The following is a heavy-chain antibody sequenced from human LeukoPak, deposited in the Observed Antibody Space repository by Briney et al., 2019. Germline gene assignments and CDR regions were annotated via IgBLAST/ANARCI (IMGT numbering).Heavy chain of an antibody. CDR3: AREGISSSSWYLLLQQTDVWFDP. V-gene: IGHV1-18*01. D-gene: IGHD6-13*01. CDR1: GYTFTSYG. CDR2: ISAYNGNT. Sequence: ASVTVSCKASGYTFTSYGISWVRQAPGQGLEWMGWISAYNGNTNYAQKLQGRVTMTTDTSTSTAYMELRSLRSDDTAVYYCAREGISSSSWYLLLQQTDVWFDPWGQGTLVTVSS. J-gene: IGHJ5*02.